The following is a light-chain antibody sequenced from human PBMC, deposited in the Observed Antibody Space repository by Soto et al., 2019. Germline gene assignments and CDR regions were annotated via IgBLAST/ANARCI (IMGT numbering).Light chain of an antibody. CDR1: SSNIGAGYD. CDR3: QSYDSSLSGVV. CDR2: GNS. J-gene: IGLJ2*01. V-gene: IGLV1-40*01. Sequence: QSVLTQPTSVSGAPGQRVTISCTGSSSNIGAGYDVHWYQQRPGTAPKLLIYGNSNRPSGVPDRFSGSNSGTSASLAITGRQAEDEADYYCQSYDSSLSGVVFGGGTKLTVL.